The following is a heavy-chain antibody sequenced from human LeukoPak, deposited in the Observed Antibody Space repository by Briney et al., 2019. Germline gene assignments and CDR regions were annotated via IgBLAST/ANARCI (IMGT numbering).Heavy chain of an antibody. Sequence: GGSLRLSCSASGFTFGAYFMHWVRQAPGKGLQYVSSISSNEYDTYYADSVKGRFTISRDNSKNTLFLQMNNLRPENTAVYYCVKDLNGTWSFDYWGQGTLVTVSS. J-gene: IGHJ4*02. V-gene: IGHV3-64D*06. D-gene: IGHD2-8*01. CDR2: ISSNEYDT. CDR3: VKDLNGTWSFDY. CDR1: GFTFGAYF.